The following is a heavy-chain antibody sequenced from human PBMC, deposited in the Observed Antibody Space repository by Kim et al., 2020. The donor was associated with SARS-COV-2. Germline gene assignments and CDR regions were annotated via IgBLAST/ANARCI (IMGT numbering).Heavy chain of an antibody. Sequence: GGSLRLSCAASGFTFSGSTMHLVRQASGKGLEWVGRIRSKANSYATAYAASVKNRFSISRDDSKNTAYLQMNSLKTEDTAVYYCTRVNPIAGGWYDAFD. D-gene: IGHD6-19*01. CDR1: GFTFSGST. CDR2: IRSKANSYAT. CDR3: TRVNPIAGGWYDAFD. J-gene: IGHJ3*02. V-gene: IGHV3-73*01.